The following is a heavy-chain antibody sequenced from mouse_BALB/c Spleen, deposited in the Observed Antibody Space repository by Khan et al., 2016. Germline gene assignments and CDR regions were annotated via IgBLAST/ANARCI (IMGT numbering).Heavy chain of an antibody. V-gene: IGHV14-3*02. CDR2: IDPANGNT. CDR1: GFILKDTY. J-gene: IGHJ2*01. CDR3: ARMNA. Sequence: VQLQQSGAELVKPGASVKLSCKASGFILKDTYMHWVKQRPEQGLEWIGRIDPANGNTKYHTKFQGKATITAATSSNTAYLQRSSLTSEDTAVFYYARMNAWGQGTTLTVSS.